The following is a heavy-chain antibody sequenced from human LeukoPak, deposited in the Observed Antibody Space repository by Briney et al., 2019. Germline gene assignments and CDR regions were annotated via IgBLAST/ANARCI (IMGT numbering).Heavy chain of an antibody. Sequence: PGGSLRLSCAASGFTFSSYAMHWVRQAPGKGLEWVAVISYDGSNKYYADSVKGRFTISRDNSKNTLYLQMNSLRAEDTAVYYCARETGSSGYMPSRGGAFDIWGQGTMVTVSS. CDR2: ISYDGSNK. CDR3: ARETGSSGYMPSRGGAFDI. CDR1: GFTFSSYA. J-gene: IGHJ3*02. V-gene: IGHV3-30-3*01. D-gene: IGHD3-22*01.